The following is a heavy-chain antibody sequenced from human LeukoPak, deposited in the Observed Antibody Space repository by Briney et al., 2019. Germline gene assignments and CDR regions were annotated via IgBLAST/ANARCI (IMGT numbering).Heavy chain of an antibody. J-gene: IGHJ4*02. Sequence: SETLSLTCTVPGGSISSYYWSWIRQPPGKGLEWIGYIYYSGSTNYNPSLKSRVTISVDTSKNQFSLKLSSVTAADTAVYYCARHRRTVIAAAGDFDYWGQGTLVTVSS. CDR3: ARHRRTVIAAAGDFDY. CDR1: GGSISSYY. V-gene: IGHV4-59*08. CDR2: IYYSGST. D-gene: IGHD6-13*01.